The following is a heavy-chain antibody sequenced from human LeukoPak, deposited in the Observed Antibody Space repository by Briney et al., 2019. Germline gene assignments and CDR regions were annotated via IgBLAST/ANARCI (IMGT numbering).Heavy chain of an antibody. J-gene: IGHJ6*02. Sequence: PGGSLRLSCAASGFTFSSYSMNWVRQAPGKGLEWVSSISSSSSYIYYADSAKGRFTISRDNAKNSLYLQMNSLRAEDTAVYYCARDAIAVAGTEDYYYYGMDVWGQGTTVTVFS. V-gene: IGHV3-21*01. D-gene: IGHD6-19*01. CDR3: ARDAIAVAGTEDYYYYGMDV. CDR2: ISSSSSYI. CDR1: GFTFSSYS.